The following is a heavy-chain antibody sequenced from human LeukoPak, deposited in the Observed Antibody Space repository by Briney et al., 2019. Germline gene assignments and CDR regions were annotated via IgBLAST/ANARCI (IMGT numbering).Heavy chain of an antibody. D-gene: IGHD4-17*01. CDR3: ARDAHDYGDYETLGYFDL. V-gene: IGHV3-21*01. CDR2: TSSSSSYI. J-gene: IGHJ2*01. Sequence: GGSLRLSCAASGFTFSSYSMNWVRQAPGKGLEWVSSTSSSSSYIYYADSVKGRFTISRDNAKNSLYLQMNSLRAEDTAVYYCARDAHDYGDYETLGYFDLWGRGTLVTVSS. CDR1: GFTFSSYS.